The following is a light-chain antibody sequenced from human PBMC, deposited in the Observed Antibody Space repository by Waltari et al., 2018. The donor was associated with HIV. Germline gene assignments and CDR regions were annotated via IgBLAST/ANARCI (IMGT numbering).Light chain of an antibody. CDR3: QVWDSGSDHV. J-gene: IGLJ1*01. Sequence: SYVLTQPPSISVAPGKTAKITCGGNNIGNRDVHWYQQKAGQAPILVIYDDDDRPSGIPERFSGSNSEKTATLTINRIEVGDESDYYCQVWDSGSDHVFGSGTTVTVL. CDR1: NIGNRD. CDR2: DDD. V-gene: IGLV3-21*01.